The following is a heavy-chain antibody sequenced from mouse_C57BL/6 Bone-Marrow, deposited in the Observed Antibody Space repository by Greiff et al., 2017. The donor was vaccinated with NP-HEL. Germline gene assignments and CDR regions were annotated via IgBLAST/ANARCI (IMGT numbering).Heavy chain of an antibody. CDR1: GYTFTSYD. V-gene: IGHV1-85*01. D-gene: IGHD2-10*02. J-gene: IGHJ4*01. CDR2: IYPRDGST. CDR3: ARFSMGYFYAMDY. Sequence: VQLVESGPELVKPGASVKLSCKASGYTFTSYDINWVKQRPGQGLEWIGWIYPRDGSTKYNEKFKGKATLTVDTSSSTAYMELHSLTSEDSAVYFCARFSMGYFYAMDYWGQGTSVTVSS.